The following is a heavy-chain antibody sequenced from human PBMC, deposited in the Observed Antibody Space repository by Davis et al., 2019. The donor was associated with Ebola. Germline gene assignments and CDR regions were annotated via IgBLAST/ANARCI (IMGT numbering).Heavy chain of an antibody. V-gene: IGHV5-51*01. CDR2: IYPGDSDT. CDR3: AISAGMVKSYYFDY. D-gene: IGHD6-13*01. J-gene: IGHJ4*02. CDR1: GYSFTSYW. Sequence: PGGSLRLSCKGSGYSFTSYWIGWVRQMPGKGLEWMGIIYPGDSDTRYSPSFQGQVTISADKSISTAYLQWSSLKASDTAMYYCAISAGMVKSYYFDYWGQGTLVTVSS.